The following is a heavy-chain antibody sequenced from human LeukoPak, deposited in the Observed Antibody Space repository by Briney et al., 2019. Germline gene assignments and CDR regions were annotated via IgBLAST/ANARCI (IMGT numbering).Heavy chain of an antibody. V-gene: IGHV4-4*02. Sequence: PSGTLSLTCAVSGGSISSSNWWSWVRQPPGKGLEWIGEIYHSGSTNYNPSLKSRVTISVDKSKSQFSLKLSSVTAADTVVYFRQKTAYDILTGYFYGMDVWGKGTTVTVSS. D-gene: IGHD3-9*01. CDR1: GGSISSSNW. J-gene: IGHJ6*04. CDR2: IYHSGST. CDR3: QKTAYDILTGYFYGMDV.